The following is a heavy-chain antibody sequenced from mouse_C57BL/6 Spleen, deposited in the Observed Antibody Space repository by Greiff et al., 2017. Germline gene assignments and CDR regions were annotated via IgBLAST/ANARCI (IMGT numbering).Heavy chain of an antibody. D-gene: IGHD3-3*01. V-gene: IGHV1-64*01. CDR2: IHPNSGST. J-gene: IGHJ4*01. CDR1: GYTFTSYW. Sequence: QVQLQQPGAELVKPGASVKLSCKASGYTFTSYWMHWVKQRPGQGLEWIGMIHPNSGSTNYNEKFKSKATLAVDKSSSTACMQLSSLTSEDSAVYYCARWGTGYAMDYWGQGTSVTVSS. CDR3: ARWGTGYAMDY.